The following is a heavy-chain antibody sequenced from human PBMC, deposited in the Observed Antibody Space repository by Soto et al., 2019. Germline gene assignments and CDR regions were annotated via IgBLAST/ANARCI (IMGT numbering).Heavy chain of an antibody. V-gene: IGHV3-9*01. D-gene: IGHD3-10*01. J-gene: IGHJ3*02. CDR2: ISWNSGSI. Sequence: EVQLVESGGGLVQPGRSLRLSCAASGFTFDDYAMHWVRQAPGKGLEWVSGISWNSGSIGYADSVKGRFTLSRDNAKNSLYLQMNSLRAEDTALYYCAKEYYGHAFDIWGQGTMVTVSS. CDR1: GFTFDDYA. CDR3: AKEYYGHAFDI.